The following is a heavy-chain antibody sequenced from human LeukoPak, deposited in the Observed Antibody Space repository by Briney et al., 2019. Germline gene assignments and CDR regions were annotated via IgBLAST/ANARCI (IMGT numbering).Heavy chain of an antibody. CDR1: GFSVTTIY. J-gene: IGHJ4*02. CDR2: LYSDGGT. Sequence: GGSLRLSCTASGFSVTTIYMSWVRQAPGKGLEWVSVLYSDGGTVYAGSVKGRFTISRDDSKNTLNLQMNNLRAEDTAVYYCARDGKDSSGYYFGDDWGQGTLVTVSS. CDR3: ARDGKDSSGYYFGDD. D-gene: IGHD3-22*01. V-gene: IGHV3-66*01.